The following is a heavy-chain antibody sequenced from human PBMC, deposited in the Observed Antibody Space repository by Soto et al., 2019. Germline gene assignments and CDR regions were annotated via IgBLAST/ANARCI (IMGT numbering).Heavy chain of an antibody. CDR1: GFTFRSFT. V-gene: IGHV3-21*01. Sequence: GVSLRRSCAASGFTFRSFTMNWVRQAPGNGLDWVSTMSSNRAYSYYTDALRGSFTISRDNAKNSLHLQMNSLRAEDTAVYYCTRGAARDSSGRGWFDSWGQGTLVTVSS. CDR2: MSSNRAYS. CDR3: TRGAARDSSGRGWFDS. J-gene: IGHJ5*01. D-gene: IGHD6-25*01.